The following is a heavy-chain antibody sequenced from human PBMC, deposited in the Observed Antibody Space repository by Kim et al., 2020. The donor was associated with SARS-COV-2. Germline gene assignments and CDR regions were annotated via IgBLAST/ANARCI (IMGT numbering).Heavy chain of an antibody. J-gene: IGHJ5*02. CDR3: ARDLVVVTAIPRVVRFDP. Sequence: SETLSLTCTVSGGSISSSSYYWGWIRQPPGKGLEWIGSIYYSGSTYYNPSLKSRVTISVDTSKNQFSLKLSSVTAADTAVYYCARDLVVVTAIPRVVRFDPWGQGTLVTVSS. CDR2: IYYSGST. CDR1: GGSISSSSYY. V-gene: IGHV4-39*07. D-gene: IGHD2-21*02.